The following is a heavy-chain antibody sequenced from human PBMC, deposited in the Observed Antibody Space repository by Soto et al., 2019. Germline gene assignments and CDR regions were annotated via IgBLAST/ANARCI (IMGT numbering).Heavy chain of an antibody. CDR3: AKDQGSSWYEIDY. Sequence: EVQLLESGGGLVQPGGSLRLSCAASGFTFSNYAVTWVRQAPGKGLEWVSTISGSGGSTYYADSVKGRFTISRDNSKKPLYLQMSSLRAEDTAVYYCAKDQGSSWYEIDYWGQGTLVTVSS. V-gene: IGHV3-23*01. D-gene: IGHD6-13*01. CDR1: GFTFSNYA. CDR2: ISGSGGST. J-gene: IGHJ4*02.